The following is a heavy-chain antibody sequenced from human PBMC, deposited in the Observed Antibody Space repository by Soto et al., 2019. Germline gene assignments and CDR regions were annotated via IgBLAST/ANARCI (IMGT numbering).Heavy chain of an antibody. CDR1: GGSISSGDYY. Sequence: QMQLQESGPGLVKPSQTLSLTCTVSGGSISSGDYYWSWIRQPPGKGLEWIGYIYYSGNTHYNPSPKSRVTISVDTSNNQFSLKLSSVTAADTAVYYCARASAYTASDFDYWGQGTLVTVSS. CDR2: IYYSGNT. V-gene: IGHV4-30-4*01. CDR3: ARASAYTASDFDY. J-gene: IGHJ4*02. D-gene: IGHD5-18*01.